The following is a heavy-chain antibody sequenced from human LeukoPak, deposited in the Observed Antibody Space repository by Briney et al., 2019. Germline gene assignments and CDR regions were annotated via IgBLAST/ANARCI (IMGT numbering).Heavy chain of an antibody. CDR1: GFTFSSYA. Sequence: GGSLRLSCAASGFTFSSYAMSWVRQAQGKGLEWVSGISGSGTSTYYADSAKGRFTISRDNSKNTLYLQMDSLRAEDTAVYYCAKARYNSGWYGLDPWGQGTLVTVSS. V-gene: IGHV3-23*01. J-gene: IGHJ5*02. CDR2: ISGSGTST. CDR3: AKARYNSGWYGLDP. D-gene: IGHD6-19*01.